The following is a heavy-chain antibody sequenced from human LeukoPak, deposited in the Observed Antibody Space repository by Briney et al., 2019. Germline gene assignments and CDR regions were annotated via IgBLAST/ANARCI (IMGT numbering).Heavy chain of an antibody. Sequence: GGSLRLSCAASGFTFSSYNMNWVRQAPGKGLEWVSSITSSSTYIYYADSVKGRFTISRDNAKNSLYLQMNSLRVEDTAVYYCAKVSNYYDSSGYYPGYWGQGTLVTVSS. CDR3: AKVSNYYDSSGYYPGY. CDR2: ITSSSTYI. V-gene: IGHV3-21*01. D-gene: IGHD3-22*01. CDR1: GFTFSSYN. J-gene: IGHJ4*02.